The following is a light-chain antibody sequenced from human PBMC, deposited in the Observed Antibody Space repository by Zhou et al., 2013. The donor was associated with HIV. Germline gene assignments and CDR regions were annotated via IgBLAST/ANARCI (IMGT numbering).Light chain of an antibody. V-gene: IGKV3-15*01. Sequence: EIVMTQSPATLSVSPGERATLSCRASQSITSNLAWFQQKAGQAPRLLIYGASTRAIGIPARFSGSGSGTDFTLTISGLQPEDFALYYCQQYDTWPSFGQGTKLQIK. CDR1: QSITSN. CDR3: QQYDTWPS. J-gene: IGKJ2*01. CDR2: GAS.